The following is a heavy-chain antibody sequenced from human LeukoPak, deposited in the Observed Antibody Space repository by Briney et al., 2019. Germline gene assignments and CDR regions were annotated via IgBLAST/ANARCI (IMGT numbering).Heavy chain of an antibody. CDR1: GSTFSSYS. CDR2: ISSSSYI. D-gene: IGHD3-10*01. J-gene: IGHJ6*02. Sequence: GGSLRLSCAASGSTFSSYSMNWVRRAPGKGLEWVSSISSSSYIYYADSVKGRFTISRDNAKNSLYLQMNSLRAEDTAVYYCARDSFGGSGSYPHPYYYYYGMDVWGQGTTVTVSS. V-gene: IGHV3-21*01. CDR3: ARDSFGGSGSYPHPYYYYYGMDV.